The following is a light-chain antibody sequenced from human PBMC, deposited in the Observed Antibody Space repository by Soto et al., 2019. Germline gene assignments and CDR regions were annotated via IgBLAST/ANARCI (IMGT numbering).Light chain of an antibody. CDR2: GTS. CDR1: QSVSSKY. V-gene: IGKV3-20*01. Sequence: EIVLTQSTVTLSLYPGERATLSCRASQSVSSKYLAWYQQKPGQAPRVLIYGTSIRASGVPERFSGGGSGTDFTLTITILEPEDFEVDYCHQYGSSLFTFGPGTKVDFK. J-gene: IGKJ3*01. CDR3: HQYGSSLFT.